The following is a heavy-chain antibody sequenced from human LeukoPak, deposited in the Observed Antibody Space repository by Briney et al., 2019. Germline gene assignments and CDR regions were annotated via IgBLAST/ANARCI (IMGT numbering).Heavy chain of an antibody. J-gene: IGHJ1*01. Sequence: SETLSLTCTVSGGSISSSSYYWGWIRQPPGKGLEWIGSIYYSGSTYYNPSPKSRVTISVDTSKNQFSLKLSSVTAADTAVYYCAKDGFGSIVVVPAAITEWPPEYFQHWGQGTLVTVSS. CDR3: AKDGFGSIVVVPAAITEWPPEYFQH. CDR1: GGSISSSSYY. V-gene: IGHV4-39*07. D-gene: IGHD2-2*01. CDR2: IYYSGST.